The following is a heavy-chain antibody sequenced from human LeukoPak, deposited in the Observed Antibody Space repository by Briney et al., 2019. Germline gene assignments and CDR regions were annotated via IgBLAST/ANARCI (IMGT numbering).Heavy chain of an antibody. V-gene: IGHV4-59*08. CDR3: VRHPIRGVAIADAFDI. D-gene: IGHD3-10*01. CDR1: GGSISGYY. J-gene: IGHJ3*02. CDR2: IFYSGST. Sequence: SSETLSLTCTVSGGSISGYYWSWIRQPPGEGLEWIGYIFYSGSTNYNPSLKSQVTISVDTSKNQFSLELRFVTAADTAVYYCVRHPIRGVAIADAFDIWGQGTMVTVSS.